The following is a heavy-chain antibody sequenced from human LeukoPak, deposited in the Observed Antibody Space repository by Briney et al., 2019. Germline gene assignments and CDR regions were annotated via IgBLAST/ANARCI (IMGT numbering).Heavy chain of an antibody. Sequence: SVKLSYKPSGSTFTSSYTHYVRQTPRQGPEWTGIINPSGSSTSYAQKLQGRVSMTRDRSTTTVYMELSSLTSEHTAVYYCAIPLAAPNHDYYRMDVWGKGTTVTVSS. CDR1: GSTFTSSY. V-gene: IGHV1-46*04. J-gene: IGHJ6*04. CDR2: INPSGSST. CDR3: AIPLAAPNHDYYRMDV. D-gene: IGHD2-15*01.